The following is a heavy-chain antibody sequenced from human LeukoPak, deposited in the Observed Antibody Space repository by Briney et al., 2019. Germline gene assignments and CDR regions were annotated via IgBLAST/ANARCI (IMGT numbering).Heavy chain of an antibody. V-gene: IGHV3-13*01. CDR1: GFTFSSYD. CDR2: IGTAGEI. CDR3: AKGADPKYSGSYFPNYYYYYMDV. J-gene: IGHJ6*03. Sequence: SGGSLRLSCAASGFTFSSYDIHWVRQATGKGLEWVSGIGTAGEIYYPGSVKGRFTISRENAKNSLYLQMNSLRAEDTAVYYCAKGADPKYSGSYFPNYYYYYMDVWGKGTTVTISS. D-gene: IGHD1-26*01.